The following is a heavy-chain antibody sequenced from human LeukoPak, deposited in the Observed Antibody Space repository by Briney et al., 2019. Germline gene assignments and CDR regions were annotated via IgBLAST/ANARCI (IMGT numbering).Heavy chain of an antibody. CDR3: ARDSVPAVVYGYDPTFDY. Sequence: ASVKVSCKASGGTFSSYAISWVRQAPGQGLEWMGGIIPIFGTANYTQKFQGRVTITADESTSTAYMELSSLRSEDTAVYYCARDSVPAVVYGYDPTFDYWGQGTLVTVSS. V-gene: IGHV1-69*01. CDR2: IIPIFGTA. CDR1: GGTFSSYA. J-gene: IGHJ4*02. D-gene: IGHD5-12*01.